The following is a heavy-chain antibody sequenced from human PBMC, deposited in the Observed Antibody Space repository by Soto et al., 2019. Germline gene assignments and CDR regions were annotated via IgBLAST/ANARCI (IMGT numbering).Heavy chain of an antibody. CDR2: IKQDGSEK. CDR1: GFTFSDYW. Sequence: GGSLRLSYAVSGFTFSDYWMSWVRQAPGKGLEWVANIKQDGSEKYYVDSVKGRFTISRDNAKNSLYLQMNSLRAEDTAVYYCARDPDSSGWHVDYWGQGTLVTVSS. J-gene: IGHJ4*02. D-gene: IGHD6-19*01. CDR3: ARDPDSSGWHVDY. V-gene: IGHV3-7*01.